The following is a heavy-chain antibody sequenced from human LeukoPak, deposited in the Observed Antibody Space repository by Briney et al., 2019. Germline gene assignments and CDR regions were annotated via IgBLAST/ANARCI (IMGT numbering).Heavy chain of an antibody. CDR3: ARAFNYYYYGMDV. CDR2: IKQDGSEK. J-gene: IGHJ6*04. Sequence: PGGSLRLSCAASGFTFIDYWMSWVRQAPGKGLEWVANIKQDGSEKNYVDSVKGRFTISRDNAKNSLYLQMNSLRAEDTAVYYCARAFNYYYYGMDVWGKGTTVTVSS. V-gene: IGHV3-7*01. CDR1: GFTFIDYW.